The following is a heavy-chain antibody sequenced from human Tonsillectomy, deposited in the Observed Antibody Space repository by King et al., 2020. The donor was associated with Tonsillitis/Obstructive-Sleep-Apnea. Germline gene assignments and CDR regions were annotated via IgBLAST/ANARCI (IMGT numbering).Heavy chain of an antibody. CDR2: INPSDSIT. D-gene: IGHD2-15*01. J-gene: IGHJ4*02. CDR3: VRDDKDGRHFDY. Sequence: VKLVQSGAEVKKPGASVKVSCKASGYTFTRNYIHWVRRAPGQGLEWMGIINPSDSITTYAQKFQGRVTMTRDTSTSTVNMELRSLTSEDTAVYYCVRDDKDGRHFDYWGQGSLVTVSS. CDR1: GYTFTRNY. V-gene: IGHV1-46*01.